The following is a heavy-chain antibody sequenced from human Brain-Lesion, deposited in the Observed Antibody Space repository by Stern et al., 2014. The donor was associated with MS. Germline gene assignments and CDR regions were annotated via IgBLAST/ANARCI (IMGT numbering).Heavy chain of an antibody. CDR1: GGSISSSNW. CDR3: ARFPASRPHVFDS. V-gene: IGHV4-4*02. Sequence: QVQLQESGPGLVKPSGTLSLTCAVSGGSISSSNWWSWVRQSPGKGVEWIGESDHSGSTIYNPSLKSRVTVSVDKSKNRFSLNLRFVTAADTAVYFCARFPASRPHVFDSWGQGTLVTVSS. D-gene: IGHD6-13*01. CDR2: SDHSGST. J-gene: IGHJ4*02.